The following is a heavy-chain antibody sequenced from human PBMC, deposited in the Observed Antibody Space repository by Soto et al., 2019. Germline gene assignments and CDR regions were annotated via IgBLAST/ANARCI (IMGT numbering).Heavy chain of an antibody. V-gene: IGHV1-3*01. CDR2: INAGNGNT. J-gene: IGHJ4*02. CDR1: GYTFTSYA. CDR3: ARDMITFGGVIAPNFDY. Sequence: ASVKVSCKASGYTFTSYAMHWVRQAPGQRLEWMGWINAGNGNTKYSQKFQGRVTITRDTSASTAYMELSSLRSEDTAVYYCARDMITFGGVIAPNFDYWGQGTLVTVSS. D-gene: IGHD3-16*02.